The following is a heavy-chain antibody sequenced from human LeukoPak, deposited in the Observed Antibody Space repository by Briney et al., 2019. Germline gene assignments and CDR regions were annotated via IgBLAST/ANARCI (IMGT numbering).Heavy chain of an antibody. Sequence: GASVKVSCKASGYTFTDSYIHWVRQAPGQGLEWVGWINPNSGGTNYAQRFQGRVTVSSDTSISTAYMELSRLTSDDTAVYYCARVRYYYESMDVWGKGTTVTVSS. CDR2: INPNSGGT. CDR1: GYTFTDSY. V-gene: IGHV1-2*02. CDR3: ARVRYYYESMDV. J-gene: IGHJ6*03. D-gene: IGHD3-22*01.